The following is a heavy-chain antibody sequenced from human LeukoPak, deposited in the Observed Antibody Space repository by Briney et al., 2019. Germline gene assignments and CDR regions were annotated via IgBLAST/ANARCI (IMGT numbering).Heavy chain of an antibody. CDR2: ISTSGSTI. CDR1: GFTFSNYE. V-gene: IGHV3-48*03. J-gene: IGHJ4*02. D-gene: IGHD4-17*01. CDR3: AREAVTRNYFDY. Sequence: GGSLRLSCAASGFTFSNYEMNWVRQAPGEGLEWLSYISTSGSTIYYADSVKGRFTISRDNAKNSLYLQMNSLRAEDTAVYYCAREAVTRNYFDYWGQGTLVTVSS.